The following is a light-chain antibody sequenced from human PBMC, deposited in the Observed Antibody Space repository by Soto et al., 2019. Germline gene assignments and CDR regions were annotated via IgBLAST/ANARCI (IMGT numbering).Light chain of an antibody. V-gene: IGKV3-20*01. CDR2: GAS. CDR1: QDIRSS. CDR3: QQYGSSPLT. J-gene: IGKJ1*01. Sequence: EIVLTQSPATPSLSPGERVTLSCRASQDIRSSLAWYQQKPGQAPRLLIYGASSRATGIPDRFSGSGSGTDFTLTISRLEPEDFAVYYCQQYGSSPLTFGQGTKADIK.